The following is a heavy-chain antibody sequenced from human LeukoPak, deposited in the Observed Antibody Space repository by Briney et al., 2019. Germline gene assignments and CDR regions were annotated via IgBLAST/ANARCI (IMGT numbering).Heavy chain of an antibody. D-gene: IGHD3-16*02. V-gene: IGHV3-7*01. J-gene: IGHJ3*02. CDR1: GFTFSSYW. CDR3: AREGSYDYIWGSYRPSGAFDI. Sequence: GGSLRLSCAASGFTFSSYWMSWVRQAPGKGLEWVANIKQDGSEKYYVDSVKGRFTISRDNAKNSLYLQMNSLRAEDTAVYYCAREGSYDYIWGSYRPSGAFDIWGQGTMVTVSS. CDR2: IKQDGSEK.